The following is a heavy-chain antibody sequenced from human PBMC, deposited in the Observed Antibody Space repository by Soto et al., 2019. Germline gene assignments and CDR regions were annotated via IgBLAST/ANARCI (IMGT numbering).Heavy chain of an antibody. J-gene: IGHJ4*02. CDR2: INAGNGNT. CDR1: GYTFTSYA. D-gene: IGHD3-10*01. V-gene: IGHV1-3*01. CDR3: ARLSYGSGSNKLDY. Sequence: QVQLVQSGAEVKKPGASVKVSCKASGYTFTSYAMHWVRQAPGQRLEWMGWINAGNGNTKYSQKFQGRVTITRDTSSSTAYMGLSSLRSEDTAVYYCARLSYGSGSNKLDYWGQGTLVTVSS.